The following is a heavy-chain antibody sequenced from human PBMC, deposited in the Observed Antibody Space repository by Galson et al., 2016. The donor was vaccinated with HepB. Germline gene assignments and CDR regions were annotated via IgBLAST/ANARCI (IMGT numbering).Heavy chain of an antibody. Sequence: SLRLSCATSGFTFSDCGIHWVRQASGKGLEWVGRISTKRTGYATTYAASVRGRFAVFRDDSENTAYLQMDSLKTEDTAVNYCTRDGGSYSHLDQWGQGTLVTASS. J-gene: IGHJ5*02. CDR2: ISTKRTGYAT. V-gene: IGHV3-73*01. CDR1: GFTFSDCG. D-gene: IGHD1-26*01. CDR3: TRDGGSYSHLDQ.